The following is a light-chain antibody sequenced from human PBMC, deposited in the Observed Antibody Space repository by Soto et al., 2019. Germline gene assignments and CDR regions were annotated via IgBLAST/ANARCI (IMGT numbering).Light chain of an antibody. J-gene: IGLJ1*01. CDR1: SSDVGGYNY. CDR3: SSHTSYNILV. Sequence: QSALTQPASVSGSPGQSIAISCTGTSSDVGGYNYVSWYQQHPGKAPKLIIHEVSNRPSGLSDRFSGSKSGNTASLTISGLQADDEADYYCSSHTSYNILVFGTGTKLTVL. CDR2: EVS. V-gene: IGLV2-14*01.